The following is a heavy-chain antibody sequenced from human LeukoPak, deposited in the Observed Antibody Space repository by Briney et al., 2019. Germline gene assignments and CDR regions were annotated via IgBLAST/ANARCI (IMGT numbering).Heavy chain of an antibody. V-gene: IGHV3-30*02. CDR1: GFAFSSYG. Sequence: GGSTRLSCAASGFAFSSYGMHWIRQAPGKGLEWVAFIRYDGSNKYYADSVKGRFTISRDNSKNTLYLQMNSLRAEDTAVYYCAKRDSSGYYYYYYYYYMDVWGKGTTVTISS. CDR3: AKRDSSGYYYYYYYYYMDV. CDR2: IRYDGSNK. D-gene: IGHD3-22*01. J-gene: IGHJ6*03.